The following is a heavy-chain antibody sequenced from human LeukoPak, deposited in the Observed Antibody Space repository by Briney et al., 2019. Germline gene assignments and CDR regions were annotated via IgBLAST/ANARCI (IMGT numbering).Heavy chain of an antibody. V-gene: IGHV3-23*01. Sequence: QPGGSLRLSCAASGFSFSIYAMSWVRQAPGKGLEWVSGISGSGYSTNYADSVKGRITISRDNSKDTLYLQMNSLRAEDTAVYYCAKDYYGSGTYFYSYSYMYVRGKGTTVTVSS. CDR3: AKDYYGSGTYFYSYSYMYV. J-gene: IGHJ6*03. CDR1: GFSFSIYA. CDR2: ISGSGYST. D-gene: IGHD3-10*01.